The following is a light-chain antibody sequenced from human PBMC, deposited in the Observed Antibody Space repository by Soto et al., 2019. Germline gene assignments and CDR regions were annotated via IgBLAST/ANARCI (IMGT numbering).Light chain of an antibody. J-gene: IGKJ1*01. CDR1: QSVLYSSNNKNY. V-gene: IGKV4-1*01. CDR3: QQYYSTPRT. CDR2: WAS. Sequence: DILMTQSPDSLSVSLGYRSTINCKSSQSVLYSSNNKNYLAWYQQKPGQPPKLLIYWASTRESGVPDRFSGSGSGTDFTLTISSLQAEDVAVYYCQQYYSTPRTFGQGTKVE.